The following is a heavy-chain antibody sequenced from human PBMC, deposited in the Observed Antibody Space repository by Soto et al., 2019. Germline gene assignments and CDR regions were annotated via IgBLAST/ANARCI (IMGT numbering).Heavy chain of an antibody. D-gene: IGHD2-15*01. J-gene: IGHJ4*02. CDR2: ISGSSADT. CDR1: GFIFSNYA. CDR3: AKDTGRGGGSVFDY. V-gene: IGHV3-23*01. Sequence: EVQLLESGGGLVQPGGSLRLSCAPSGFIFSNYAMSWVRQARGKGLEWVSAISGSSADTYYTESVKGRFTISRDNFKNTLYLQMNSLRAEDTAVYYCAKDTGRGGGSVFDYWGQGTLVTVSS.